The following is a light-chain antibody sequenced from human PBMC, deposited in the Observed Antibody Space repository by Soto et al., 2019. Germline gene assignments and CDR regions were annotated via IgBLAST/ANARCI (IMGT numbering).Light chain of an antibody. Sequence: EIVMTQSPDTLSVSPGERATLSCRASQSVSSNLAWYQQKPGQAPRLLIYGASTRATDIPARISGSGSGTEFTLTISSLQSEDCAVYYCQQYNKWPRTLGQGTKVDIK. CDR3: QQYNKWPRT. J-gene: IGKJ1*01. V-gene: IGKV3-15*01. CDR2: GAS. CDR1: QSVSSN.